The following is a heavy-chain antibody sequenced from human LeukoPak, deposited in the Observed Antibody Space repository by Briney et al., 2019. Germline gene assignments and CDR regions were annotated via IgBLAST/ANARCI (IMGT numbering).Heavy chain of an antibody. J-gene: IGHJ4*02. CDR2: ISSSGGTT. CDR3: AFYGSGGVY. Sequence: GGSLRLSCAASGFTFSNYAMTWVHQAPGKGLEWVSSISSSGGTTYYADSVKGRFTISRDNSKNTQSVLMNSLRAEDTAVYYCAFYGSGGVYWGQGTLVTVSS. V-gene: IGHV3-23*01. CDR1: GFTFSNYA. D-gene: IGHD3-10*01.